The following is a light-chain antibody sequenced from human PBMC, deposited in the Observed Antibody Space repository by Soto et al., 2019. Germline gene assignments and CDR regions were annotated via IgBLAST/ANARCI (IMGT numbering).Light chain of an antibody. V-gene: IGKV1-5*01. CDR3: QLYNSYWT. CDR1: QDISNY. Sequence: DIQMTQSPSSLSASVGDRVTITCQASQDISNYLNWYQQKPGKAPKLLIYDASSLESGVPSRFSGSGSGTEFTLTISSLQPDDFATYYCQLYNSYWTFGQGTKVDIK. CDR2: DAS. J-gene: IGKJ1*01.